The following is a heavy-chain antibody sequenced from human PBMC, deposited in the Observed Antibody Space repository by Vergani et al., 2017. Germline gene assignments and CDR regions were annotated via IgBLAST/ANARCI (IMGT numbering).Heavy chain of an antibody. CDR2: IYPGDSHT. V-gene: IGHV5-51*01. CDR1: GYSFTTYW. Sequence: EVQLVPSGAEVKKPGEALKISCKGAGYSFTTYWIALVRQMPGKGLEGMGVIYPGDSHTRYSPSFQGQVTISVDKSITTAYLQWSSLKASDTAMYYCAGLAGMAPVYWYFDLWGRGTLVIVSS. J-gene: IGHJ2*01. D-gene: IGHD5-18*01. CDR3: AGLAGMAPVYWYFDL.